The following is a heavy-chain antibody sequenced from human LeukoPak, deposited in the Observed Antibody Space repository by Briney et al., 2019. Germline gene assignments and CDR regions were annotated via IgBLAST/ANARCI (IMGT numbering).Heavy chain of an antibody. J-gene: IGHJ4*02. Sequence: SETLSLTCTVSGYSISSAYYWGWIRQSPGKGLEWIGSIYHSGSTYHNPSLKSRVTISVDTSNNQFSLKMSSVTAADTAVYYCATTRGSYNPFDNWGQGTLVTVSS. D-gene: IGHD1-26*01. V-gene: IGHV4-38-2*02. CDR3: ATTRGSYNPFDN. CDR2: IYHSGST. CDR1: GYSISSAYY.